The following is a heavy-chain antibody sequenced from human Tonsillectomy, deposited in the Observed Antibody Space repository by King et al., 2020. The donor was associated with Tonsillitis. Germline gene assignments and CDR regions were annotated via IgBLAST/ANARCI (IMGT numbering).Heavy chain of an antibody. Sequence: VQLVESGGGLVQPGGSLRRSCAASGFTFSSYAMSWVRQAPGMGLEWVSALSGSGSSTYYADAVEGRVIISRDNSKNTLRLQMNSLRAEDTAVYYCAKDKRYSGSYNDAFDIWGQGTMVTVAS. D-gene: IGHD1-26*01. CDR2: LSGSGSST. CDR1: GFTFSSYA. J-gene: IGHJ3*02. CDR3: AKDKRYSGSYNDAFDI. V-gene: IGHV3-23*04.